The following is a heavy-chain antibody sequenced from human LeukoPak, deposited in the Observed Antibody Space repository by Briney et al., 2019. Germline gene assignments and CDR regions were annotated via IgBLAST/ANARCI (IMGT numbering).Heavy chain of an antibody. V-gene: IGHV3-23*01. J-gene: IGHJ4*02. CDR3: AREGYSSSHDY. Sequence: GGSLRLSCAASGFTFSSYAMSWVRQAPGKGLEWVSAISGSGGSAYYADSVKGRFTISRDNAKNSLYLQMNSLRAEDTAVYYCAREGYSSSHDYWGQGTLVTVSS. CDR2: ISGSGGSA. CDR1: GFTFSSYA. D-gene: IGHD6-13*01.